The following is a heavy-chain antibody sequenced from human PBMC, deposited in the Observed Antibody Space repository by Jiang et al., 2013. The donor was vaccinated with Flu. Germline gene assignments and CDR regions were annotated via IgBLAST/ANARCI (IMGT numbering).Heavy chain of an antibody. Sequence: GAEVKKPGESLKISCKGSGYSFTSYWIGWVRQMPGKGLEWMGIIYPGDSDTRYSPSFQGQVTISADKSISTAYLQWSSLKASDTAMYYCARPPTLTYYDSSGYPYWGQGTLVTVSS. CDR1: GYSFTSYW. J-gene: IGHJ4*02. CDR2: IYPGDSDT. CDR3: ARPPTLTYYDSSGYPY. V-gene: IGHV5-51*03. D-gene: IGHD3-22*01.